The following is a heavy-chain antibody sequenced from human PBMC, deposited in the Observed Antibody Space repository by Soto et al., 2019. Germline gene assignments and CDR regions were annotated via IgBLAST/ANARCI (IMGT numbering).Heavy chain of an antibody. D-gene: IGHD1-1*01. J-gene: IGHJ4*02. CDR1: GFTFSSYA. Sequence: EVQLLESGGGLVQPGGSLRLSCAASGFTFSSYAMSWVRQTPGKGLEWVSLFSGSGGDTYYADSGKGRLTISRDNSKNTLYLQMNSLGAEDTAVYYCAAGTNSDWYTYWGQGTLVTVSS. V-gene: IGHV3-23*01. CDR2: FSGSGGDT. CDR3: AAGTNSDWYTY.